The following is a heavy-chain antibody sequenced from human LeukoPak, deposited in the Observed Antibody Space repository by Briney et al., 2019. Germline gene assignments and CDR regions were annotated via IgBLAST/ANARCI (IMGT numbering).Heavy chain of an antibody. CDR2: IYTSGST. CDR1: GGSISSYY. D-gene: IGHD2-2*01. CDR3: ARVRYCSSTSCLYGMDV. V-gene: IGHV4-4*07. Sequence: PSQTLSLTCTVSGGSISSYYWSWIRQPAGKGLEWIGRIYTSGSTNYNPSLKSRVTMSVDTSKNQFSLKLSSVTAADTAVYYCARVRYCSSTSCLYGMDVWGQGTTVTVSS. J-gene: IGHJ6*02.